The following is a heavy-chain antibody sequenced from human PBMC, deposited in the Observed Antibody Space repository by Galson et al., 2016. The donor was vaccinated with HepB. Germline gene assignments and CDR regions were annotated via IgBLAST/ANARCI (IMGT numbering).Heavy chain of an antibody. D-gene: IGHD1-20*01. Sequence: SVKVSCKASGVTLTNFSISWVRQAPGQGLEWMARIIPILGIRNFAKKFKGRMTITVDTSKAMAYRELSSLTSDDSAIYFCARDVGFEITLIRGPRKPARHFLDVWGEGTTVTVSS. V-gene: IGHV1-69*04. J-gene: IGHJ6*04. CDR2: IIPILGIR. CDR3: ARDVGFEITLIRGPRKPARHFLDV. CDR1: GVTLTNFS.